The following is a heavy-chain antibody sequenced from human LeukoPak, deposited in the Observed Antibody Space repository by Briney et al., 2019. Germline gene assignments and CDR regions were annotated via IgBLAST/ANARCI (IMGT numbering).Heavy chain of an antibody. CDR2: IIPIFGTA. CDR1: GGTFSSYA. Sequence: GASVKVSCKASGGTFSSYAISWVRQAPGQGLKWMGGIIPIFGTANYAQKFQGRVTITTDESTSTAYMELSSLRSEDTAVYYCASQRGPVIYSGSPGAFDIWGQGTMVTVSS. CDR3: ASQRGPVIYSGSPGAFDI. V-gene: IGHV1-69*05. J-gene: IGHJ3*02. D-gene: IGHD1-26*01.